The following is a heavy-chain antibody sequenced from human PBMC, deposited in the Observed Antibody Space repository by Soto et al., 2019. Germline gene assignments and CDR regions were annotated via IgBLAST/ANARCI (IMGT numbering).Heavy chain of an antibody. CDR1: GSSISSYY. J-gene: IGHJ6*03. D-gene: IGHD4-4*01. CDR3: ARGSTVTPTDYYYYYMDV. V-gene: IGHV4-59*08. Sequence: SETLSLTCTVSGSSISSYYWTWIRTPPEKGRERNGYIYYSWGTNYNPTLKRRDTLSVDTSKYPFSLKLSSVTAADTAVYYCARGSTVTPTDYYYYYMDVWGKGTTVTVSS. CDR2: IYYSWGT.